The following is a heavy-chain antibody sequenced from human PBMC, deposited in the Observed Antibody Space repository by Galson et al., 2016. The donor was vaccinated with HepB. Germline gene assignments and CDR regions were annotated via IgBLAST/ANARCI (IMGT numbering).Heavy chain of an antibody. J-gene: IGHJ4*02. Sequence: LVKVSCKASGYILTSYYIHWVRQAPGQGLEWMGIINPSGGSRTYAQKFQGRVTMTRDTSTSTVYMELSSLRSEDTAVYYCARGGYGDYLDYWGQGTLVTVSS. V-gene: IGHV1-46*01. CDR3: ARGGYGDYLDY. CDR1: GYILTSYY. CDR2: INPSGGSR. D-gene: IGHD4-17*01.